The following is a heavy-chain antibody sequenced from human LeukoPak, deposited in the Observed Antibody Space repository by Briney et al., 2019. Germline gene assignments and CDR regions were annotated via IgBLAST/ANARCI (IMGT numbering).Heavy chain of an antibody. V-gene: IGHV4-61*01. J-gene: IGHJ4*02. CDR1: GGSVSSGSYY. CDR2: IYYSGST. CDR3: ARDSDYYGSGSHFDY. Sequence: SETLSLTCTVSGGSVSSGSYYWSWIRQPPGKGLEWIGYIYYSGSTNYNPSLKSRVTISVGTSKNQFSLKLSSVTAADTAVYYCARDSDYYGSGSHFDYWGQGTLVTVSS. D-gene: IGHD3-10*01.